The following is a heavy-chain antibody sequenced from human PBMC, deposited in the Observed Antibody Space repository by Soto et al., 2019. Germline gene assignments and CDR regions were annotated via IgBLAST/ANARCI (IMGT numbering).Heavy chain of an antibody. CDR1: GFTFRAYW. J-gene: IGHJ3*01. CDR3: ARDSYGDCRGFKGFDV. V-gene: IGHV3-7*01. Sequence: EVQVAESGGGLVQPGGSLRLSCARSGFTFRAYWMSWVRQAPGKGLEWVANVNQDGSQKHFEASVQGRFSISRDNGKKSVYLQMNSLRVEDAAVYYCARDSYGDCRGFKGFDVWGQGIKVTVSS. CDR2: VNQDGSQK. D-gene: IGHD2-21*02.